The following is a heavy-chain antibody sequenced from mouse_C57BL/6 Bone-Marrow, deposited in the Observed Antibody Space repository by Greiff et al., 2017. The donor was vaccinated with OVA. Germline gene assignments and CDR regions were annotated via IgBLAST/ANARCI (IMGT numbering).Heavy chain of an antibody. CDR2: IYPRSGNT. CDR1: GYTFTRYG. J-gene: IGHJ2*01. CDR3: ARSHYYGSSYGFDY. D-gene: IGHD1-1*01. Sequence: VKLQQSGAELARPGASVKLSCKASGYTFTRYGISWVKQRTGQGLEWIGEIYPRSGNTYYNATFKGKATLTADKSSSTAYMELRSLTSEDSAVYFCARSHYYGSSYGFDYWGQGTTLTVSS. V-gene: IGHV1-81*01.